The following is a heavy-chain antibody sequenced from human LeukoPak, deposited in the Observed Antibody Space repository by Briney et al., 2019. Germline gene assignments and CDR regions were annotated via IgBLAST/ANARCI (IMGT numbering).Heavy chain of an antibody. J-gene: IGHJ4*02. V-gene: IGHV3-21*01. CDR2: ISSSSSYI. CDR1: GFTFSSYS. D-gene: IGHD3-10*01. Sequence: EGSLTLSSAASGFTFSSYSMNWVRQAPGKGLEWVSSISSSSSYIYYADSVKGRFTISRDNAKNSLYLQMNSLRAEDTAVYYCAREDGSGSPYDYWGQGTRVPVSS. CDR3: AREDGSGSPYDY.